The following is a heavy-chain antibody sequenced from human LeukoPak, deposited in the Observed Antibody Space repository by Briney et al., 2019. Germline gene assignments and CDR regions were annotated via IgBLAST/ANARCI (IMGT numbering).Heavy chain of an antibody. V-gene: IGHV3-23*01. J-gene: IGHJ4*02. Sequence: GGSLRLSCAVSGITLSNYAMTWVRQAPGKGLEWVAGISGSGSGTNYAASVKGRFTISRDNYKNTLYLQMNSLGAEDTAVYFCAKRGVVIRVILVGFHKEAYYFDSWGQGALVTVSS. CDR2: ISGSGSGT. CDR3: AKRGVVIRVILVGFHKEAYYFDS. D-gene: IGHD3-22*01. CDR1: GITLSNYA.